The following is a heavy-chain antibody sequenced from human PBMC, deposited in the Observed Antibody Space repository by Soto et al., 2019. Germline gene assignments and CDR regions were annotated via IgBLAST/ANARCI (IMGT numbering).Heavy chain of an antibody. Sequence: PGESLKISCKGSGYSFTSYWIGWVRQMPGKGLEWMGIIYPGDSDTRYSPSFQGQVTISADKSISTAYLQWSSLKASDTAMYYCARLISSSVAAMYGAYYGMDVWGQGTTVTVSS. V-gene: IGHV5-51*01. J-gene: IGHJ6*02. CDR2: IYPGDSDT. CDR1: GYSFTSYW. CDR3: ARLISSSVAAMYGAYYGMDV. D-gene: IGHD2-8*01.